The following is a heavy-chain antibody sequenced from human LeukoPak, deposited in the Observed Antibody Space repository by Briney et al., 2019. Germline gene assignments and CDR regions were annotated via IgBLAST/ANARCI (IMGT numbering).Heavy chain of an antibody. CDR1: GFTFSNYG. Sequence: GGSLRLSCAASGFTFSNYGMNWVRQDPGKGLEWVSAISGSGGSTYYADSVKGRFTISKDNSKNTLYLQMNSLRAEDTAVYYCAKDRSMVRGVGFDYWGQGTLVTVSS. J-gene: IGHJ4*02. CDR2: ISGSGGST. V-gene: IGHV3-23*01. D-gene: IGHD3-10*01. CDR3: AKDRSMVRGVGFDY.